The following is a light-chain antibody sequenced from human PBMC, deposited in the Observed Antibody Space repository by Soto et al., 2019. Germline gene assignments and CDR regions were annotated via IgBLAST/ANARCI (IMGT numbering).Light chain of an antibody. CDR3: QQRAYWPPFT. Sequence: EILLTQSPATLSLTPGQRATLSCRASQSVGTYLGWYQQKPGQAPRLLIYDVSKRATGTPARFSGSGSGTDFTLTVSSLEPDDFAIYYCQQRAYWPPFTFGGGTKVE. J-gene: IGKJ4*01. V-gene: IGKV3-11*01. CDR1: QSVGTY. CDR2: DVS.